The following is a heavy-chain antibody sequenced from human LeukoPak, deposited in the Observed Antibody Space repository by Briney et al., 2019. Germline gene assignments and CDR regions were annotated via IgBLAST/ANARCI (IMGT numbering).Heavy chain of an antibody. Sequence: GGSLRLSCAASGFTFSSYSMNWVRQAPGKGLEWVSSISSSSSYIYYADSVKGRFTISRDNAKNSLYLQMNSLRAEDTAVYYCARAPDSSGPSFDYWGQGTLVTVSS. CDR1: GFTFSSYS. CDR2: ISSSSSYI. V-gene: IGHV3-21*01. D-gene: IGHD3-22*01. CDR3: ARAPDSSGPSFDY. J-gene: IGHJ4*02.